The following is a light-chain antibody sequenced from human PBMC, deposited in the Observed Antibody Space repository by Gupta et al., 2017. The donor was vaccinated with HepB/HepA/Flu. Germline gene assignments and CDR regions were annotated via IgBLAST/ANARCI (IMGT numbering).Light chain of an antibody. CDR2: LEYSGGY. CDR3: ETWDSKV. J-gene: IGLJ2*01. Sequence: QPVLTHSSSASASLGSSVNLTCPLSSGHSSYIIAWHQQQPGKAPRYLMKLEYSGGYNKGSGVPDRFSGSSSGADRYLTISNLQSEDEADYYCETWDSKVFGGGTKLTVL. CDR1: SGHSSYI. V-gene: IGLV4-60*03.